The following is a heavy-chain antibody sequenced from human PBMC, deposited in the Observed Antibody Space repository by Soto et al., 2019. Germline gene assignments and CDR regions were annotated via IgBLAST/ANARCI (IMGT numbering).Heavy chain of an antibody. V-gene: IGHV1-18*01. J-gene: IGHJ4*02. CDR2: ISAHNGNT. CDR3: ARGRYGDY. CDR1: GYTFTSYG. Sequence: QVHLVQSGAEVKKPGASVKVSCKGSGYTFTSYGNTWVRQAPGQGLEWMGWISAHNGNTDYAQRLQGRVTVTRDPSTSTAYMELRSLRSDDTAVYYCARGRYGDYWGQGALVTVSS. D-gene: IGHD1-1*01.